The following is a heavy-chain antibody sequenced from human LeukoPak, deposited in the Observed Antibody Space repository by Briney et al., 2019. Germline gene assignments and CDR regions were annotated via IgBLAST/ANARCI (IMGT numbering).Heavy chain of an antibody. V-gene: IGHV3-7*01. CDR2: LRQDGSEK. CDR3: AAVFLVSYDSSGYYCFDY. D-gene: IGHD3-22*01. Sequence: GGSLRLSCTASGLTFAERAMSWFRQAPGKGLEWVATLRQDGSEKHYVDSVKGRFTISRDNAKKSLYLQMNSLRAEDTAVYYCAAVFLVSYDSSGYYCFDYWGRGTLVTVSS. CDR1: GLTFAERA. J-gene: IGHJ4*02.